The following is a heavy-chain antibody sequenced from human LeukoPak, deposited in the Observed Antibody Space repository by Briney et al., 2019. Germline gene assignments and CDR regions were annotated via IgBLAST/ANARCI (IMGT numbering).Heavy chain of an antibody. CDR3: AIDPVRGAYYYYMDV. CDR1: GYSISSGYY. Sequence: PSETLSLTCTVSGYSISSGYYWGWIRQPPGKGLEWIGSIYHSGRTFYNPSLKSRVTISIDTSKNQFSLKLSSVTAADTAVYYCAIDPVRGAYYYYMDVWGKGTTVTVSS. V-gene: IGHV4-38-2*02. D-gene: IGHD3-10*01. J-gene: IGHJ6*03. CDR2: IYHSGRT.